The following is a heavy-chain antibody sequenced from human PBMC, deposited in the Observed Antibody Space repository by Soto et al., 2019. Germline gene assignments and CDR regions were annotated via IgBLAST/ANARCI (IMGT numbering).Heavy chain of an antibody. CDR2: ISSSSSYI. V-gene: IGHV3-21*01. D-gene: IGHD4-17*01. CDR3: ARLTTVTDDAFDI. Sequence: GGSLRLSCAASGFTFSSYSMNWVRQAPGKGLEWVSSISSSSSYIYYADSVKGRFTISRDNAKNSLYLQMNSLRAEDTAVYYCARLTTVTDDAFDIWGQGTMVTVSS. J-gene: IGHJ3*02. CDR1: GFTFSSYS.